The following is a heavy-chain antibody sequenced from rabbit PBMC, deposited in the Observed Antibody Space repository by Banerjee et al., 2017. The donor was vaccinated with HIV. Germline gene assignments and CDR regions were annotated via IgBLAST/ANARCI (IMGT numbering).Heavy chain of an antibody. Sequence: QEQLVEYGGDLVKPGASLTLTCKASGFSFSNKYVMCWVRQAPGKGLEWIACINTSSGNTVYASWAKGRFTISRTSSTTVTLQVTSLTAADTATYFCARDRVGDAAGYLDLWGPGTLVTVS. J-gene: IGHJ4*01. D-gene: IGHD6-1*01. CDR1: GFSFSNKYV. CDR3: ARDRVGDAAGYLDL. CDR2: INTSSGNT. V-gene: IGHV1S45*01.